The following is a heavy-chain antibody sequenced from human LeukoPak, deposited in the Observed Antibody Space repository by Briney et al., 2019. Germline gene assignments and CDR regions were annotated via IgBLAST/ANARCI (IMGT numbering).Heavy chain of an antibody. D-gene: IGHD5-18*01. J-gene: IGHJ4*02. CDR2: IRYDGSNK. Sequence: GASLRLSCAASGFTFSSFGMHWVRQAPGKGLEWVALIRYDGSNKYYADSVKGRFTISRDNSKNTLYLQVNSLRAEDTAVYYCAKDLGYSYGYVDYWGQGALVTVSS. V-gene: IGHV3-30*02. CDR1: GFTFSSFG. CDR3: AKDLGYSYGYVDY.